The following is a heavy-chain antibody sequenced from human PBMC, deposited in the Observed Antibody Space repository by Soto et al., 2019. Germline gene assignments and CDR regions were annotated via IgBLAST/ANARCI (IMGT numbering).Heavy chain of an antibody. CDR2: IYPGDSDT. CDR1: GYSFSTYW. D-gene: IGHD3-10*01. Sequence: PGESLKISCTGSGYSFSTYWIAWVRQMPGKGLEWMGIIYPGDSDTRYSPSFQGQVTISADTSTKTAYLQWSSLKASDTATHYCARLPQFIWFGALTYRAYYFNYWGPGTLVTVSS. V-gene: IGHV5-51*01. CDR3: ARLPQFIWFGALTYRAYYFNY. J-gene: IGHJ4*02.